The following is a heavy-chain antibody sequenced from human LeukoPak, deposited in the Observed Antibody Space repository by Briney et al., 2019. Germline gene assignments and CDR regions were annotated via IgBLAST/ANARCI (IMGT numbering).Heavy chain of an antibody. V-gene: IGHV3-66*01. CDR2: IYSGGST. CDR3: ARVRWGSYWYFDL. D-gene: IGHD3-16*01. CDR1: GFTVSSNY. J-gene: IGHJ2*01. Sequence: GGSLRLSCAASGFTVSSNYMSWVRQAPGKGLEWVSVIYSGGSTYYADSVKGRFTISRDNSKNTLYLQMNSLRAEDTAVYYCARVRWGSYWYFDLWGRGTLVTVSS.